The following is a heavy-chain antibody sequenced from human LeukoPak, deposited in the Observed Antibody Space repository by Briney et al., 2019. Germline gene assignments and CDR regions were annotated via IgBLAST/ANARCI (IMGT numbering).Heavy chain of an antibody. CDR1: GGSISSYY. Sequence: SETLSLTCTVSGGSISSYYWSWIRQPPGKGLEWIGYIYYSGSTNYNPSLKSRVTISVDTSKNQFSLKLSSVTAADTAVYYCASLTLGYCSGGSCYTGAYYYYYGMDVWGQGTTVTVSS. V-gene: IGHV4-59*08. CDR2: IYYSGST. D-gene: IGHD2-15*01. CDR3: ASLTLGYCSGGSCYTGAYYYYYGMDV. J-gene: IGHJ6*02.